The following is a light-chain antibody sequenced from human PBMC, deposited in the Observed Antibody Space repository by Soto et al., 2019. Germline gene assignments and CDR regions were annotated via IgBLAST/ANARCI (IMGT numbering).Light chain of an antibody. CDR2: GAS. CDR1: QSVSSN. V-gene: IGKV3-15*01. J-gene: IGKJ1*01. CDR3: QQYNNWPGT. Sequence: EIVLTQSPTTLSVSPVERAPLSCRASQSVSSNLAWYQQKPGQAPRLLIYGASTRATGIPARFSGSGSGTEFTLTISSLQSEDFAVYYCQQYNNWPGTFGQGTKVDIK.